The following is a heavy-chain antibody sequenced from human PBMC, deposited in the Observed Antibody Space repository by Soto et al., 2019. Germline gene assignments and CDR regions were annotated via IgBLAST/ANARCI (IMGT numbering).Heavy chain of an antibody. CDR2: ISYDGGDK. V-gene: IGHV3-30*18. CDR1: GFTFSRYG. CDR3: VKDADQGAASYYFDH. Sequence: QMQLVESGGGVVQPGRSLRLSCAASGFTFSRYGMHWVRQAPGKGLEWVAVISYDGGDKHYADSVKGRFTISRDSSKNTLYLQMNSLRAEDRAVYYCVKDADQGAASYYFDHWGQGTLVTVSS. D-gene: IGHD6-25*01. J-gene: IGHJ4*02.